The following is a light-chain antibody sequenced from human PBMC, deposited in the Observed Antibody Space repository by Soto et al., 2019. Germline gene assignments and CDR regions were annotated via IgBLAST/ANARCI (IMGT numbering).Light chain of an antibody. J-gene: IGKJ5*01. CDR3: PRYDSLPPS. CDR1: RDIGKY. CDR2: DAS. Sequence: DIQMTQSPSSLSASVGDRVTITCQASRDIGKYLNWFQEKPGKAPKLLIYDASNLQTGVPSRFSGSGSGTDFTFTISSLQPEDFATYYCPRYDSLPPSFGQGTRLEIK. V-gene: IGKV1-33*01.